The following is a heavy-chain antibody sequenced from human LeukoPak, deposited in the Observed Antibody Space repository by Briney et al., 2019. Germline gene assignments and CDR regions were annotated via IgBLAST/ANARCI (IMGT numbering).Heavy chain of an antibody. CDR2: IYNAGNT. CDR3: AELGITMIGGV. D-gene: IGHD3-10*02. V-gene: IGHV3-66*01. J-gene: IGHJ6*04. Sequence: GGSLRLSCAASGFNVRNNYMSWVRQGPGKGLEWVSVIYNAGNTDYADSVKGRFTISRDNAKNSLYLQMNSLRAEDTAVYYCAELGITMIGGVWGKGTTVTISS. CDR1: GFNVRNNY.